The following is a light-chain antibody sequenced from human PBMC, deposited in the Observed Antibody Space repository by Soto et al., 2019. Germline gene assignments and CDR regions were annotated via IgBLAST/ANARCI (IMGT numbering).Light chain of an antibody. CDR2: EVS. CDR3: CSYTDSRTHI. J-gene: IGLJ1*01. V-gene: IGLV2-14*01. CDR1: SSDVGGYNY. Sequence: QSVLTQPASVSGSPGQPITISCTGTSSDVGGYNYVSWYQQHPGKAPKLIIFEVSYRPSGISNRFSASKSGDTASLTISGLQADDEADYYCCSYTDSRTHIFGSGTNVTVL.